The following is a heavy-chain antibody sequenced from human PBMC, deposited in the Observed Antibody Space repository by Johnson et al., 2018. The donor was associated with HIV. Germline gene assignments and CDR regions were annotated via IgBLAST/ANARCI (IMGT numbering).Heavy chain of an antibody. CDR3: AKDTRSSSGLGAFDIFRTVRDDYSFHF. J-gene: IGHJ3*01. Sequence: YYADSVKGRFTISRDNSKNTLYLQMNSLRAEDTAVYYCAKDTRSSSGLGAFDIFRTVRDDYSFHFWGRGTLVTVSS. D-gene: IGHD6-6*01. V-gene: IGHV3-33*06.